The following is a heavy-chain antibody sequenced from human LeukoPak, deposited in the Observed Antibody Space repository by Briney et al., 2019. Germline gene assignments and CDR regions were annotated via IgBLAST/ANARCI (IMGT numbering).Heavy chain of an antibody. V-gene: IGHV4-34*01. D-gene: IGHD1-7*01. CDR1: GGSFSGCY. Sequence: SETLSLTCAVYGGSFSGCYWSWIRQPPGKGLEWIGEINHSGSTNYNPSLKSRVTIPLATSNNQFSLKLSSVTAADTAGYYFARHRASRTKEFYFDYWGQGTLVTVSS. CDR2: INHSGST. CDR3: ARHRASRTKEFYFDY. J-gene: IGHJ4*02.